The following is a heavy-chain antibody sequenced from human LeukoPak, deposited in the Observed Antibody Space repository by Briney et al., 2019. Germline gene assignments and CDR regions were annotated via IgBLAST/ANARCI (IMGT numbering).Heavy chain of an antibody. V-gene: IGHV1-69*13. J-gene: IGHJ3*02. CDR1: GGTFSSYA. CDR3: ARVDISLGVGGAFDI. D-gene: IGHD3-3*01. Sequence: SVKVSCKASGGTFSSYAISWVRQAPGQGLEWMGGIIPIFGTANYAQKFQGRVTITADESTSTAYMELSSLGSEDTAVYYCARVDISLGVGGAFDIWGQGTMVTVSS. CDR2: IIPIFGTA.